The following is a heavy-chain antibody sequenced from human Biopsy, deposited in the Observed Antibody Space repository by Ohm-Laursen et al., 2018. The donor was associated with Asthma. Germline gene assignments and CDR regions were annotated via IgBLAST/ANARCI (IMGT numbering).Heavy chain of an antibody. D-gene: IGHD6-19*01. Sequence: SLRLSCAASGFTFDDYAMSWVRQAPGKGLEWVSGINWNGGSTGYADSVKGRFTISRDNAKNSLYLQMNSLRAEDTAVYYCARESSVAGSSDFDYWGQGTLVTVSS. V-gene: IGHV3-20*04. CDR1: GFTFDDYA. CDR3: ARESSVAGSSDFDY. CDR2: INWNGGST. J-gene: IGHJ4*02.